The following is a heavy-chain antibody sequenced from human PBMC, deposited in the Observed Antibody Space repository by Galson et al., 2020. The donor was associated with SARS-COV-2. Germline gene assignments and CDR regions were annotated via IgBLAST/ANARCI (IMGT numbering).Heavy chain of an antibody. CDR2: INHSGST. V-gene: IGHV4-34*01. Sequence: ETSETLSLTCAVYGGSFSGYYWSWIRQTPGKGLEWIGEINHSGSTNYNPSLKSRVTISVDTSKNQFSLKLSSVTAADTAVHYCARAREDPAGYSSGWYEDYWGQGTLVTVSS. J-gene: IGHJ4*02. D-gene: IGHD6-19*01. CDR3: ARAREDPAGYSSGWYEDY. CDR1: GGSFSGYY.